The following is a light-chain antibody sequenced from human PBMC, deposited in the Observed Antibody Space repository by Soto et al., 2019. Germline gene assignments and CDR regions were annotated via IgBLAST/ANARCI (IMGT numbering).Light chain of an antibody. V-gene: IGKV3-20*01. Sequence: DIVLTQSPGTLSLSPGERATLSCRASHSVPSTYLAWYQQKPGQAPRLLIYASSSRATGIPDRFSGRGSGTDLTLTISRLEPEDFAVYYCQQYGNSPRTFGQGTKLEIK. CDR2: ASS. CDR1: HSVPSTY. CDR3: QQYGNSPRT. J-gene: IGKJ2*01.